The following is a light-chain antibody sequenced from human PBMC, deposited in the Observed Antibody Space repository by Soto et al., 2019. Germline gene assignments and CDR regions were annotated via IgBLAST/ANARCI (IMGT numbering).Light chain of an antibody. J-gene: IGKJ5*01. CDR2: AAS. CDR1: QSISSW. V-gene: IGKV1-12*01. Sequence: DIQMTQSPSTRSASVGDRVTITCRASQSISSWLAWYQQKPGKAPKLLLYAASILQSGVPSRFSGRRFRTNFTLTITSLQPEDSATSFCQQAKRLPPTLGPGTRLEIK. CDR3: QQAKRLPPT.